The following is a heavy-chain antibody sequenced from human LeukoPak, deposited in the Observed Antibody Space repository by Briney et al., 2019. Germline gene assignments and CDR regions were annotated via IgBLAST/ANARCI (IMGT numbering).Heavy chain of an antibody. CDR2: ISWNSGSI. J-gene: IGHJ6*02. CDR1: GFTFDDYA. Sequence: GGSLRLSCAASGFTFDDYAMHWVQQAPGKGLEWVSGISWNSGSIGYADSVKGRFTISRDNAKNSLYLQMNSLRAEDTALYYCAKVGSEYYYDSSGPYGMDVWGQGTTVTVSS. V-gene: IGHV3-9*01. D-gene: IGHD3-22*01. CDR3: AKVGSEYYYDSSGPYGMDV.